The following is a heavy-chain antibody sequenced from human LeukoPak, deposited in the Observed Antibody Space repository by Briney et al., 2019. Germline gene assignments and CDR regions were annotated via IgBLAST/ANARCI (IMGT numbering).Heavy chain of an antibody. J-gene: IGHJ6*03. CDR2: IYHSGST. CDR1: GYSISSGYY. D-gene: IGHD2-2*01. V-gene: IGHV4-38-2*01. CDR3: ASDIVVVPAAPGYYYYMDV. Sequence: SETLSLTCAVSGYSISSGYYWGWIRQPPGKGLEWIGSIYHSGSTYYNPSLKNRVTISVDTSKNQFSLKLSSVTAADTAVYYCASDIVVVPAAPGYYYYMDVWGKGTTVTVSS.